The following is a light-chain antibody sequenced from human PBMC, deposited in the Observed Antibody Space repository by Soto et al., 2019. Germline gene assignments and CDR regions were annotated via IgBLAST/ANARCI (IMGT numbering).Light chain of an antibody. J-gene: IGKJ4*01. CDR1: HGIRND. CDR3: LQDYNYPLT. CDR2: AAS. V-gene: IGKV1-6*01. Sequence: AIQMHQSPSSLSASVGDRVTIRCRASHGIRNDLGWYQQTPGKEPKLLIYAASSLQSGVPSRFSGSGSGTDCTRTSSSLQPEDFATYYCLQDYNYPLTFGGGTKVDI.